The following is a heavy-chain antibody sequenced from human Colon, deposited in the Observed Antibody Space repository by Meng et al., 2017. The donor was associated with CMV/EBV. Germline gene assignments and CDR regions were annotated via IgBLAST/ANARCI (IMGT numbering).Heavy chain of an antibody. D-gene: IGHD3-3*01. CDR2: IIPIFGTA. Sequence: SVKVSCKASGGTFSSYAISWVRQAPGQGLEWMGGIIPIFGTANYAQKFQGRVTITTDESTSTAYMELSSLRSDDTAVYYCARADDFWSGYSSYYYYYGMDVWGQGTTVTVSS. CDR1: GGTFSSYA. V-gene: IGHV1-69*05. J-gene: IGHJ6*02. CDR3: ARADDFWSGYSSYYYYYGMDV.